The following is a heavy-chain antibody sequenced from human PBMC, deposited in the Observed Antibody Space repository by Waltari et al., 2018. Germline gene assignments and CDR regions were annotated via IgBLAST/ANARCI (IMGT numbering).Heavy chain of an antibody. CDR1: GYTLTEFS. D-gene: IGHD2-21*01. V-gene: IGHV1-24*01. CDR3: ATVRSSFYCGGDCSPLQH. CDR2: FDPEDGET. Sequence: QVQLVQSGAEVKKPGASVKVSCKVSGYTLTEFSMHWVRQAPGKGLEWMGGFDPEDGETIYAQKFQGRVTMTEDTSTDTAYMELSSLRSEDTAVYYCATVRSSFYCGGDCSPLQHWGQGTLVTVSS. J-gene: IGHJ1*01.